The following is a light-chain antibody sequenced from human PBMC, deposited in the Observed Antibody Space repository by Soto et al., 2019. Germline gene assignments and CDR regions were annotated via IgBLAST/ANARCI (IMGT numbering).Light chain of an antibody. CDR3: QQYGLSPRT. J-gene: IGKJ1*01. CDR1: QSVSSSY. CDR2: AAS. Sequence: EIVLTPSPCTVSFSPLEGPTLPFTVSQSVSSSYLAWYQQKPGQAPRLFIYAASIRATGIPDRFSGSGSGTDFTLTISRLEPEDFAVYYCQQYGLSPRTFGRGTKVDIK. V-gene: IGKV3-20*01.